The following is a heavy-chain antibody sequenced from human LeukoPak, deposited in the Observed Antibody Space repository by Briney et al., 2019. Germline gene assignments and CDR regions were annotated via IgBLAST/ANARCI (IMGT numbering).Heavy chain of an antibody. CDR2: INPSGGST. D-gene: IGHD3-10*01. J-gene: IGHJ3*02. V-gene: IGHV1-46*01. CDR3: ARSYSGTDAFDI. Sequence: ASVKVSCKASGYTFTSYYMHWVRQAPRQGLEWMGIINPSGGSTSYAQKFQGRVTMTRDMSTSTVYMELSSLRSEDTAVYYCARSYSGTDAFDIWGQGTMVTVSS. CDR1: GYTFTSYY.